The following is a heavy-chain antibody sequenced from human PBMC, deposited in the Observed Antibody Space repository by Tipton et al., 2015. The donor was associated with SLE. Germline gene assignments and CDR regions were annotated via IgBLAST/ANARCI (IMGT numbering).Heavy chain of an antibody. V-gene: IGHV4-39*07. Sequence: LRLSCSVSGVSIRTTCFYWGRLRPPPGTGLVWIGSLHYNGHIHYNPALNSRVTISIDTSQNHISLRLTSVIAADTAEYYCARHRNWDGKRTFDPWGQGTLVTVSS. CDR3: ARHRNWDGKRTFDP. CDR2: LHYNGHI. J-gene: IGHJ5*02. D-gene: IGHD1-14*01. CDR1: GVSIRTTCFY.